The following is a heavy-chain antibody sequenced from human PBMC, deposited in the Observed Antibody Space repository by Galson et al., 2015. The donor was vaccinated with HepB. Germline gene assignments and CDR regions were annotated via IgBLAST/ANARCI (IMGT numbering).Heavy chain of an antibody. J-gene: IGHJ6*02. CDR2: ITSSGKTT. CDR1: GFTFYTYS. V-gene: IGHV3-48*02. CDR3: ARDRQQLGTSFHYGMDV. Sequence: SLRLSCAASGFTFYTYSMNWVRQAPGKGLEWLSYITSSGKTTYYADSVKGRFTVSRDNAEKSLYLQMNSLRDEDTAVYYCARDRQQLGTSFHYGMDVWGQGTTVTVSS. D-gene: IGHD6-13*01.